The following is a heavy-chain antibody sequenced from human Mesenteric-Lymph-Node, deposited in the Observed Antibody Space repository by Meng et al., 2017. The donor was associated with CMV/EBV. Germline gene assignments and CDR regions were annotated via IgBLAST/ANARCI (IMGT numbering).Heavy chain of an antibody. Sequence: GSLRLSCAVYGGSFSGYYWSWIRQPPGKGLEWIGEINHSGSTNYNPSLKSRMTISIDTSKNQISLKLRAVTAADTAMYYCARDSGTILDQHDASEFWGQGTTVTVSS. CDR3: ARDSGTILDQHDASEF. CDR1: GGSFSGYY. J-gene: IGHJ3*01. V-gene: IGHV4-34*01. D-gene: IGHD3-10*01. CDR2: INHSGST.